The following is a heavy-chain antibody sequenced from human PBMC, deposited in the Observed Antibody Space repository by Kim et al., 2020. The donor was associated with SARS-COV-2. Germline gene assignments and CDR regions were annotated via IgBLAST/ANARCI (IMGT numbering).Heavy chain of an antibody. Sequence: YAESGKRRVTISRDNSKNTLYLQMNSLRAEETAVYDWARSPEVYQGGMDVWGQGTTVTVSS. CDR3: ARSPEVYQGGMDV. D-gene: IGHD2-8*01. J-gene: IGHJ6*02. V-gene: IGHV3-53*01.